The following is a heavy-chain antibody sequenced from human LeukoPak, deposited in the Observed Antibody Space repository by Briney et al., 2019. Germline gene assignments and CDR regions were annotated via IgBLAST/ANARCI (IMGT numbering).Heavy chain of an antibody. Sequence: QSGGSLRLSCAASGFTVSSNYMSWVRQAPGKGVEWVSVIYSGGSTYYADSVKGRFTISRDNSKNTLYLQMNSLRAEDTAVYYCARVWWELRGAFDYWGQGTLVTVSS. CDR2: IYSGGST. CDR1: GFTVSSNY. J-gene: IGHJ4*02. V-gene: IGHV3-53*01. D-gene: IGHD1-26*01. CDR3: ARVWWELRGAFDY.